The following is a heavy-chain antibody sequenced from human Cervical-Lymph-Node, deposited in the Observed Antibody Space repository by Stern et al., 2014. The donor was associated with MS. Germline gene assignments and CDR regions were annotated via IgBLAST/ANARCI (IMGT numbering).Heavy chain of an antibody. CDR1: GFTSSSHC. CDR3: VRSRRGDFDS. Sequence: DVQLVESGGGLVRPGGSLRLSCAGSGFTSSSHCMHWVRQVPGQGLEAVARINSDGSLTDYADAVKGRFTISRDNAKDTLYLQMNNLRVDDTAVYYCVRSRRGDFDSWGQGTLVTVSS. V-gene: IGHV3-74*01. CDR2: INSDGSLT. J-gene: IGHJ4*02.